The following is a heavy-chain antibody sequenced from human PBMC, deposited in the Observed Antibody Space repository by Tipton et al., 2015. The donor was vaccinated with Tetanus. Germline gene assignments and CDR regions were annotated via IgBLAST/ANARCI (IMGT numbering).Heavy chain of an antibody. J-gene: IGHJ4*02. D-gene: IGHD4-23*01. V-gene: IGHV4-38-2*01. CDR3: ARGILGGNSGSTFDY. CDR1: DYSISTGYY. CDR2: IFHRGST. Sequence: TLSLTCSVTDYSISTGYYWGWIRQPPGKGLEWIGSIFHRGSTYYNASLKSRVTISVDTSKNQSSLNLSSVTAADTAVYYCARGILGGNSGSTFDYWGQGTLVTVSS.